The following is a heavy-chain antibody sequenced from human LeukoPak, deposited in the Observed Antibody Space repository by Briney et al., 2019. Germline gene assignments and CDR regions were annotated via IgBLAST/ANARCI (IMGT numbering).Heavy chain of an antibody. J-gene: IGHJ6*03. CDR2: ISAYNGNT. Sequence: GASVKVSCKASGYTFTSYGISWVRQAPGQGLEWMGWISAYNGNTNYAQKFRGRVTMTTDTSTSTAYMELRSLRSDDTAVYYCARTQDVTYHYYYMDVWGKGTTVTVSS. CDR1: GYTFTSYG. CDR3: ARTQDVTYHYYYMDV. V-gene: IGHV1-18*01. D-gene: IGHD2-21*01.